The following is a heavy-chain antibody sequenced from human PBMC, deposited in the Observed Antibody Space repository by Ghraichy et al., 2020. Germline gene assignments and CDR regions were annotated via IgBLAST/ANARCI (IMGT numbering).Heavy chain of an antibody. CDR2: IGTAGDT. D-gene: IGHD2-2*01. Sequence: GGSLILSCAASGFTFSSYDMHWVRQATGQGLEWVSAIGTAGDTYYPGSVKGRFTISRENAKNSLYLQMNSLRAGDTAVYYCARALRYCSSTSCSYWYFDLWGRGTLVTVSS. CDR3: ARALRYCSSTSCSYWYFDL. CDR1: GFTFSSYD. J-gene: IGHJ2*01. V-gene: IGHV3-13*01.